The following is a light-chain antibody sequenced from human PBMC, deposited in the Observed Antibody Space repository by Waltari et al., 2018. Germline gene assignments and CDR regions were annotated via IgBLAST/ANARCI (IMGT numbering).Light chain of an antibody. Sequence: QSVLTQPPSASGTPGQRVTISCSGSSSNIGSNTVNWYQQLPGTAPKLRIDRNNQRPSGVPDRCAGSKSGTSASLAISGVQSEDEADYYCAAWDDSLNAVVFGGGTKLTVL. J-gene: IGLJ2*01. CDR1: SSNIGSNT. CDR2: RNN. V-gene: IGLV1-44*01. CDR3: AAWDDSLNAVV.